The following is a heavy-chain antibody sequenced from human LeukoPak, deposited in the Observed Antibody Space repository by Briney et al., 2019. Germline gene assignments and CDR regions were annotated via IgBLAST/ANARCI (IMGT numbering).Heavy chain of an antibody. CDR2: ISISSNYI. CDR3: ARCTTGRTFGSLREIKRSREIDY. Sequence: GGSLRLSCAASGFTFSRYSMNWVRQAPGKGLEWVSSISISSNYIYYPDSLKGRFTISRDNAKNSLYLQMNSLRVEDTAVYYCARCTTGRTFGSLREIKRSREIDYWGQGTLVTVSS. V-gene: IGHV3-21*01. D-gene: IGHD1-1*01. CDR1: GFTFSRYS. J-gene: IGHJ4*02.